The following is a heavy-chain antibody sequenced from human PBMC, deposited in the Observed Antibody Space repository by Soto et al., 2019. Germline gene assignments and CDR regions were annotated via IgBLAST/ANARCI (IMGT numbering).Heavy chain of an antibody. D-gene: IGHD3-3*01. Sequence: EVQLLESGGGLVQPGGSLRLSCAASGFTFSAYAMSWVRQAPGKGLEWVSAISGTSPSTYYADSVQGRFSISTDSSRKKMVLEMNTVRAEDTAVYFCATRIFGVEYWGQGTLVTVSS. CDR3: ATRIFGVEY. CDR1: GFTFSAYA. CDR2: ISGTSPST. J-gene: IGHJ4*02. V-gene: IGHV3-23*01.